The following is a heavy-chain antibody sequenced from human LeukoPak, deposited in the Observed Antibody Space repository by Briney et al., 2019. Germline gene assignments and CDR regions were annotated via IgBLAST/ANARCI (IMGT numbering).Heavy chain of an antibody. CDR1: GGSIGSSSYY. V-gene: IGHV4-39*07. CDR3: ARDSSYGDY. CDR2: IYYSGST. D-gene: IGHD1-26*01. Sequence: SETLSLTCTVSGGSIGSSSYYWGWIRQPPGKGLEWIGSIYYSGSTYYNPSLKSRVTISVDTSKNQFSLKLSSVTAADTAVYYCARDSSYGDYWGQGTLVTVSS. J-gene: IGHJ4*02.